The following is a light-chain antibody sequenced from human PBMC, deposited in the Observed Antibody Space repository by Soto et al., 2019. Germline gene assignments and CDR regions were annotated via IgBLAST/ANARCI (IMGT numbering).Light chain of an antibody. Sequence: DIVMTQSPDSLTVSLGERATINCRSSQSLLYSSNNKNYLAWYQQKPGQPPKLLIYWASTRESGVPDRFSGSGSGTEVTLTISSLQAEDVAVYYCQQYYSSLALTFGGGTKVEIK. CDR2: WAS. CDR3: QQYYSSLALT. CDR1: QSLLYSSNNKNY. J-gene: IGKJ4*01. V-gene: IGKV4-1*01.